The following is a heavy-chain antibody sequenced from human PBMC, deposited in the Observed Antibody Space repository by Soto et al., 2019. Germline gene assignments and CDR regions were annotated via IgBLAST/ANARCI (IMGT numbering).Heavy chain of an antibody. D-gene: IGHD6-19*01. Sequence: GGSLRLSCAASGFTFSSYSMNWVRQAPGKGLEWVSSISSSSSYIYYADSVKGRFTISRDNAKNSLYLQMNSLRAEDTAVYYCASPKYSSGWNAFDIWGQGTMVTVSS. CDR1: GFTFSSYS. CDR2: ISSSSSYI. J-gene: IGHJ3*02. V-gene: IGHV3-21*01. CDR3: ASPKYSSGWNAFDI.